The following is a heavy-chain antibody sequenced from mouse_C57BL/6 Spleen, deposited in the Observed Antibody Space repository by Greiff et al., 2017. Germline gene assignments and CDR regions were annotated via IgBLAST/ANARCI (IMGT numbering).Heavy chain of an antibody. CDR2: IDPENGDT. CDR3: TTREIAY. J-gene: IGHJ3*01. Sequence: EVKLVESGAELVRPGASVKLSCTASGFNIKDDYMHWVKQRPEQGLEWIGWIDPENGDTEYASKFQGKATITADTSSNTAYLQLSSLTSEDTSVYYCTTREIAYWGPGTLVTVSA. V-gene: IGHV14-4*01. CDR1: GFNIKDDY.